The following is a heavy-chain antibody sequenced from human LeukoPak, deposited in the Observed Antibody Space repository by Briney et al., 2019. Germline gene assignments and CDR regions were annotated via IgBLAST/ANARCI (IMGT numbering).Heavy chain of an antibody. CDR1: GFTVSSNY. V-gene: IGHV3-7*01. CDR2: IMQDGSEK. CDR3: AREAGTGDY. D-gene: IGHD3-10*01. J-gene: IGHJ4*02. Sequence: GGSLRLSCAASGFTVSSNYMSWVRQAPGKGLEWVANIMQDGSEKYYVDSVKGRFTISRDNAKNSLYLQMNSLRVDDTAMYYCAREAGTGDYWGQGTLVTVSS.